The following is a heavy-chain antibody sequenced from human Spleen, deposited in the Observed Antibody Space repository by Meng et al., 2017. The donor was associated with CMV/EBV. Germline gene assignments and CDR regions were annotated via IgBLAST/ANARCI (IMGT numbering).Heavy chain of an antibody. CDR1: GYTFTGYY. V-gene: IGHV1-2*02. CDR3: AREMGTRSSHGMDV. J-gene: IGHJ6*02. Sequence: ASVKVSCKASGYTFTGYYMHWVRQAPGQGLEWMGWINPNSGGTNYAQKFQDRVTMTIGTSTSTGYMELRSLRSDDTAVYYCAREMGTRSSHGMDVWGQGTTVTVSS. D-gene: IGHD6-13*01. CDR2: INPNSGGT.